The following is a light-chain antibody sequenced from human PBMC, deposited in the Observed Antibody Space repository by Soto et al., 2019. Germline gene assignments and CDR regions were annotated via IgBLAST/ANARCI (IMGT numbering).Light chain of an antibody. CDR1: SSDVGGYNY. Sequence: QSVLTQPRSVSGSPGQSAAISCTGTSSDVGGYNYVSWYQHHPGKAPKLMIYDVSKRPSGVPDRFSGSKSGNTASLTISGLQAEDEADYYCCSYAGSYSVLFGGGTKLTVL. J-gene: IGLJ2*01. CDR2: DVS. V-gene: IGLV2-11*01. CDR3: CSYAGSYSVL.